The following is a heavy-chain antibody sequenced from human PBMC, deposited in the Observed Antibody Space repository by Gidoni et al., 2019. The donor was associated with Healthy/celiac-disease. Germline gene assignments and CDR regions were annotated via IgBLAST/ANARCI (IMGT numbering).Heavy chain of an antibody. CDR2: IVVGSGNT. CDR1: GFTFPSSA. D-gene: IGHD5-12*01. CDR3: AAPVATIPVIDYYYGMDV. J-gene: IGHJ6*02. Sequence: QMQLVQSGPEVKKPGTSVKVSCKASGFTFPSSAMQWVRQARGQRLEWIGWIVVGSGNTNYAQKFQERVTITRDMSTSTAYMELSSLRSEDTAVYYCAAPVATIPVIDYYYGMDVWGQGTTVTVSS. V-gene: IGHV1-58*02.